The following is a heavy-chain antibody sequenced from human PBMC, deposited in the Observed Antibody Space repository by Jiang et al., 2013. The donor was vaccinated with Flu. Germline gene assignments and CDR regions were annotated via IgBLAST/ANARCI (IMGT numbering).Heavy chain of an antibody. V-gene: IGHV6-1*01. J-gene: IGHJ4*02. CDR2: TYYRSKWYN. D-gene: IGHD3-16*01. CDR3: VRSQGDLDC. Sequence: EWLGRTYYRSKWYNGYAVSVKSRITINPDTSKNQFSLQLSSVTPEDTAVYYCVRSQGDLDCWGQGTLVTVSS.